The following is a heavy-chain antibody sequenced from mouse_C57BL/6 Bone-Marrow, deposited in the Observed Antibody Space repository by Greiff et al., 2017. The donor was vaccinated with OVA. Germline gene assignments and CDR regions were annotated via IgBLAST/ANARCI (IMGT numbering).Heavy chain of an antibody. J-gene: IGHJ1*03. CDR3: ASGSSYLHWYFDV. Sequence: QVQLKESGAELMKPGASVKLSCKATGYTFTGYWIEWVKQRPGHGLEWIGEILPGSGSTNYNEKFKGKATFTADTSSNTAYMQLISLTTEDSAIYYCASGSSYLHWYFDVWGTGTTVTVSS. CDR1: GYTFTGYW. CDR2: ILPGSGST. V-gene: IGHV1-9*01. D-gene: IGHD1-1*01.